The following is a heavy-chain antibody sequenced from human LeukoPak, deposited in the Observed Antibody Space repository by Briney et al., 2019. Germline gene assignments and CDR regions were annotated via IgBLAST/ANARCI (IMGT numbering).Heavy chain of an antibody. J-gene: IGHJ4*02. Sequence: ASVKVSCKASGGTFSSYAISWVRQAPGQGLEWMGRIIPIFGTANYAQKFQGRVTITTDESTSTAYMELSSLRSEDTAVYYCARELRFLEWFRFDYWGQGTLVTVSS. V-gene: IGHV1-69*05. CDR2: IIPIFGTA. CDR1: GGTFSSYA. D-gene: IGHD3-3*01. CDR3: ARELRFLEWFRFDY.